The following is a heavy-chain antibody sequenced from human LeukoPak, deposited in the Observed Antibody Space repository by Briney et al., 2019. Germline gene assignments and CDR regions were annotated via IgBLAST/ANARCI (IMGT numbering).Heavy chain of an antibody. CDR3: ARDVYSGSYYSFFALDI. D-gene: IGHD1-26*01. V-gene: IGHV3-48*03. CDR1: GFTFSSYE. J-gene: IGHJ3*02. Sequence: GGSLRLSCAASGFTFSSYEMNWVRQAPGKGLEWVSYISSSGSTIYYADSVRGRFTISRDKANNSLFLQMNSLRAEDTAVYYCARDVYSGSYYSFFALDIWGQGTMVTVSS. CDR2: ISSSGSTI.